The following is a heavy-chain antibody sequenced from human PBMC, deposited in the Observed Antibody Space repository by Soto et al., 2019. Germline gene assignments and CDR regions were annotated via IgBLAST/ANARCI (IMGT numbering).Heavy chain of an antibody. V-gene: IGHV3-30*18. CDR1: GFTFSSYG. D-gene: IGHD2-21*02. J-gene: IGHJ3*02. Sequence: QVQLGESGGGVVQPGRSLRLSCAASGFTFSSYGMHWVRQAPGKGLEWVAVISYDGSNKYYADSVQGRFTISRDNAKNTLYLQMNSLRAEDTAVYYCANLVTHEVVVTAASTVDIWGQGTMVTVSS. CDR2: ISYDGSNK. CDR3: ANLVTHEVVVTAASTVDI.